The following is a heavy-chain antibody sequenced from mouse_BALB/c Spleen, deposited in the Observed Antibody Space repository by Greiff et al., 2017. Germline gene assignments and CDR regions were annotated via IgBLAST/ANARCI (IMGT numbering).Heavy chain of an antibody. Sequence: EVQLQQSGAELVRSGASVKLSCTASGFNIKDYYMHWVKQRPEQGLEWIGWIDPENGDTEYAPKFQGKATMTADTSSNTAYLQLSSLTSEDTAVYYCNAGRNAMDYWGQGTSVTVSS. CDR2: IDPENGDT. V-gene: IGHV14-4*02. J-gene: IGHJ4*01. CDR3: NAGRNAMDY. CDR1: GFNIKDYY.